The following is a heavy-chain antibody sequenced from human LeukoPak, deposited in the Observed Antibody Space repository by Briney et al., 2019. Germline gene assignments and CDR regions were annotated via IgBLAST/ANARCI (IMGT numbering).Heavy chain of an antibody. V-gene: IGHV3-20*04. CDR2: INWNGDST. Sequence: PGGSLRLSCAASGFSFDYYGMTWVRQAPGKGLEWVSTINWNGDSTNYADSVKGRFTISRDNAKDSLYLQMNSLRAEDTAVYYCASGLPPGIIDYWGQGTLVTVSS. CDR3: ASGLPPGIIDY. J-gene: IGHJ4*02. CDR1: GFSFDYYG. D-gene: IGHD1-14*01.